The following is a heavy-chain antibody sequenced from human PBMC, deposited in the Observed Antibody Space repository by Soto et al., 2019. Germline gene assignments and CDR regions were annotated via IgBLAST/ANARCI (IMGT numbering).Heavy chain of an antibody. CDR3: ATTGRGIAAAGTLFDY. Sequence: SVKVSCKASGGTFGSYAISWVRQAPGQGLEWMGGIIPIPGTANYAQKFQGRVTIAADESTSTAYMELSSLRSEDTAVYYCATTGRGIAAAGTLFDYWGQGTLVTVSS. V-gene: IGHV1-69*13. CDR2: IIPIPGTA. J-gene: IGHJ4*02. CDR1: GGTFGSYA. D-gene: IGHD6-13*01.